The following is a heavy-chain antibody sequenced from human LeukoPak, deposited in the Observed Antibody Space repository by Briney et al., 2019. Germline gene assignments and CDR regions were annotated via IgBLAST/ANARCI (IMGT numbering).Heavy chain of an antibody. D-gene: IGHD2-2*02. CDR1: GYTFTGYY. V-gene: IGHV1-2*02. J-gene: IGHJ6*03. CDR3: ARSLVVVPAAIFIDYYMDV. CDR2: INPNSGGT. Sequence: ASVKVSCKASGYTFTGYYMHWVRQAPGQGLEWMGWINPNSGGTNYAQKFQGRVTMTRDTSISTAYMELSRLRSDDTAVYYCARSLVVVPAAIFIDYYMDVWGKGTTVTVSS.